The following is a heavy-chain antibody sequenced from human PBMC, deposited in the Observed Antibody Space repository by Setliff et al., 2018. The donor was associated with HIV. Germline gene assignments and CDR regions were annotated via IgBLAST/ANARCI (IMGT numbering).Heavy chain of an antibody. J-gene: IGHJ3*02. Sequence: PSETLSLTCAASGGSISSTNWWSWVRQPPGKGLEWIGEIYHSGSTNYNPSLKSRVTISVDKSKNQFSLKLSSVTAADTAVYFCARPTTGVGGGAAFDIWGQGTMVTVSS. D-gene: IGHD2-8*01. V-gene: IGHV4-4*02. CDR2: IYHSGST. CDR1: GGSISSTNW. CDR3: ARPTTGVGGGAAFDI.